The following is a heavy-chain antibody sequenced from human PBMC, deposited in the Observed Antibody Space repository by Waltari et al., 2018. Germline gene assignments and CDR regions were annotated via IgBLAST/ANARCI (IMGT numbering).Heavy chain of an antibody. V-gene: IGHV4-34*01. CDR2: INYSGST. Sequence: QVRLQQWGAGLLKPSETLSLPCALYGGSFSDYYWSWLRQPPGGGLEWIGEINYSGSTSYHPSLKSRVTTSVDMSKNQFSLNLTSVTGADTAMYYCARRNPLSLIVADEGAFDIWGQGTMVSVSS. CDR3: ARRNPLSLIVADEGAFDI. J-gene: IGHJ3*02. D-gene: IGHD5-12*01. CDR1: GGSFSDYY.